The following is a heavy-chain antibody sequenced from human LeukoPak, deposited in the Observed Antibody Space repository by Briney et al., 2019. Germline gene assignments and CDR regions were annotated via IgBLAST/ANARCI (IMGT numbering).Heavy chain of an antibody. Sequence: PSETLSLTCGVSGFSISSGYYWGWIRQPPGKELEWVGTFYRRGSTYYNPSLKSRVTISVDTSKNHFSLKLSSVTAADTAMYYCASSGWYDSEYFHHWGQGTLVTVSS. V-gene: IGHV4-38-2*01. CDR1: GFSISSGYY. D-gene: IGHD6-19*01. CDR3: ASSGWYDSEYFHH. J-gene: IGHJ1*01. CDR2: FYRRGST.